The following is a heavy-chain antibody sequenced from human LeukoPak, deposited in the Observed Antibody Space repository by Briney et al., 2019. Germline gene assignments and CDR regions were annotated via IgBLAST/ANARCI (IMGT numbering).Heavy chain of an antibody. J-gene: IGHJ6*02. CDR2: IYYSGST. D-gene: IGHD6-19*01. V-gene: IGHV4-31*03. Sequence: SETLSLTCTVSGGSISSGGYYLSWIRQHPGKGLEWIGYIYYSGSTYYNPSLKSRVTISVDTSKNQFSLKLSSVTAADTAVYYCARDVGIAVAGTGYYYYGMDVWGQGTTVTVSS. CDR1: GGSISSGGYY. CDR3: ARDVGIAVAGTGYYYYGMDV.